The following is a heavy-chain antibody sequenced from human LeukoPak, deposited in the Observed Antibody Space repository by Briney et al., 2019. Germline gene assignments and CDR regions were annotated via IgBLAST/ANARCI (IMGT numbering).Heavy chain of an antibody. D-gene: IGHD3-10*01. V-gene: IGHV3-30*18. Sequence: GRSLRLSCAASGFIFSSYGMHWVRQAPGKGLEWVAVISYDGSNKYYADSVKGRFTISRDNSKNTLYLQMNSLRAEDTAVYYCAKDQDSYMVRGVIRGYYYYGMDVWGKGTTVTVSS. CDR3: AKDQDSYMVRGVIRGYYYYGMDV. CDR1: GFIFSSYG. CDR2: ISYDGSNK. J-gene: IGHJ6*04.